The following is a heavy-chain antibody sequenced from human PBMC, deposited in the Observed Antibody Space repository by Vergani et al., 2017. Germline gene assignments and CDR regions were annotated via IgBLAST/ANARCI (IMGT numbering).Heavy chain of an antibody. J-gene: IGHJ3*02. Sequence: QVQLVQSGAEVKKPGASVKVSCKVSGYTLTELSMHWVRQAPGKGLEWMGGFDPEDGETIYAQKFQGRVTMTEDTSTDPAYMELSSLRSEDTAVYYCATSSSSGYYPRPSVTHAFDIWGQGTMVTVSS. CDR2: FDPEDGET. CDR3: ATSSSSGYYPRPSVTHAFDI. D-gene: IGHD3-22*01. V-gene: IGHV1-24*01. CDR1: GYTLTELS.